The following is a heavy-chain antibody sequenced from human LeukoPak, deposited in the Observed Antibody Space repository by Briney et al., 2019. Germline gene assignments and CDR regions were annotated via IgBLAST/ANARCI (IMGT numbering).Heavy chain of an antibody. V-gene: IGHV3-74*01. D-gene: IGHD6-13*01. CDR3: ARDFDPAAGPPNWFDP. CDR2: INSDGSST. J-gene: IGHJ5*02. CDR1: GFTFDDYG. Sequence: GGSLRLSCAASGFTFDDYGMSWVRQAPGKGLVWVSRINSDGSSTSYADSVKGRFTISRDNAKNTLYLQMNSLRAEDTAVYYCARDFDPAAGPPNWFDPWGQGTLVTVSS.